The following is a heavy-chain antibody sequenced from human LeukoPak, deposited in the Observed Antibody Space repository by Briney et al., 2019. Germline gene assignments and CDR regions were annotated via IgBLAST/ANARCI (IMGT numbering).Heavy chain of an antibody. D-gene: IGHD6-19*01. J-gene: IGHJ3*02. CDR1: GFTFSHYG. CDR3: ARAVAGTHDAFDI. V-gene: IGHV3-7*01. Sequence: PGGSLRLSCAASGFTFSHYGMHWVRQAPGKGLEWVANIKQDGSEKYYVDSVKGRFTISRDNAKNSLYLQMNSLRAEDTAVYYCARAVAGTHDAFDIWGQGTMVTVSS. CDR2: IKQDGSEK.